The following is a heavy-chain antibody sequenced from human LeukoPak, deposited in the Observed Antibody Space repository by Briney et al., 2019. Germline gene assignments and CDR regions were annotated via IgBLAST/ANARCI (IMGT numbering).Heavy chain of an antibody. CDR1: GFTFSSYS. D-gene: IGHD5-24*01. CDR3: AVKMATID. Sequence: PGGSLRLSCAASGFTFSSYSMNWVRQAPGKGLEWVSPISSSSYIYYADSVKGRFTISRDNAKNPLYLQMNSLRAEDTAVYYCAVKMATIDWGQGTLVTVSS. J-gene: IGHJ4*02. V-gene: IGHV3-21*01. CDR2: ISSSSYI.